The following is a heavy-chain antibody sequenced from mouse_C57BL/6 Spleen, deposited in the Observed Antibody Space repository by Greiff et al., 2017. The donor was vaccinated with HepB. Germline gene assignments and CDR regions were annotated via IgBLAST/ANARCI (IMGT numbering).Heavy chain of an antibody. Sequence: VQLKQSGTVLARPGASVKMSCKTSGYTFTSYWMHWVKQRPGQGLEWIGAIYPGNSDTSYNQKFKGKAKLTAVTSASTAYMELSSLTNEDSAVYYCTRWTTVVATEYFDYWGQGTTLTVSS. CDR3: TRWTTVVATEYFDY. V-gene: IGHV1-5*01. J-gene: IGHJ2*01. D-gene: IGHD1-1*01. CDR1: GYTFTSYW. CDR2: IYPGNSDT.